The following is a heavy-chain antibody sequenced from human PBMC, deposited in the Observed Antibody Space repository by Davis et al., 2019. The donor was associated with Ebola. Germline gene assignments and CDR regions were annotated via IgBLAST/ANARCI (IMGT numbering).Heavy chain of an antibody. J-gene: IGHJ3*02. V-gene: IGHV3-74*01. CDR3: ARTFSPPYSSNHWSYAFDI. Sequence: HTGGSLRLSCAASGFTFSSYWMHWVRQAPGKGLVWVSRINSDGSSTSYADSVKGRFTISRDNAKNSLYLQMNSLRAEDTAVYYCARTFSPPYSSNHWSYAFDIWGQGTMVTVSS. D-gene: IGHD6-13*01. CDR2: INSDGSST. CDR1: GFTFSSYW.